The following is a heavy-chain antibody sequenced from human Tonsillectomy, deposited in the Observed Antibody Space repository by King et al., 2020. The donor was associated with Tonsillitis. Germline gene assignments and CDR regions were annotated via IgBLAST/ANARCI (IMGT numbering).Heavy chain of an antibody. CDR2: MNPHTGNT. Sequence: QLVQSGAEVKKPGATVKVSCKASGYTFTSYDINWVRQATGQGLEWMGWMNPHTGNTDYAQKFQGRVTMTRNTSISTAYMELSSLRSDDTAVYYCARFDDVFTGFPQLDYWGQGTLVTVSS. D-gene: IGHD3-9*01. CDR3: ARFDDVFTGFPQLDY. V-gene: IGHV1-8*02. J-gene: IGHJ4*02. CDR1: GYTFTSYD.